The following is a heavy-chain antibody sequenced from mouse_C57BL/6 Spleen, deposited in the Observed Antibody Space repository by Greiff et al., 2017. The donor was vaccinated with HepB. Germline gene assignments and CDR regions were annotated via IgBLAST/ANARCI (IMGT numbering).Heavy chain of an antibody. CDR1: GFNIKDDY. J-gene: IGHJ2*01. V-gene: IGHV14-4*01. D-gene: IGHD1-1*01. Sequence: VQLQQSGAELVRPGASVKLSCTASGFNIKDDYMHWVKQRPEQGLEWIGWIDPENGDTEYASKFQGKATITADTSSNTAYLQLSSLTSEDTAVYYWTTLGYYGSSYGHYWGQGTTLTVSS. CDR2: IDPENGDT. CDR3: TTLGYYGSSYGHY.